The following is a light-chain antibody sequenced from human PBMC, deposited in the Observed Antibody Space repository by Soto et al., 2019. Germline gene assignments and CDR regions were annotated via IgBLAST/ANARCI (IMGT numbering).Light chain of an antibody. CDR1: SSNNGAGYD. CDR2: GNS. J-gene: IGLJ2*01. V-gene: IGLV1-40*01. Sequence: QSVLTQAPSVSGAPGQRVSISCTGSSSNNGAGYDVHWYQQLPGTAPKLLIYGNSNRPSGVPDRFSGSKSGTSASLAITGLHAEDEADYYCQSFDSSLSGSVFGGGTKLTVL. CDR3: QSFDSSLSGSV.